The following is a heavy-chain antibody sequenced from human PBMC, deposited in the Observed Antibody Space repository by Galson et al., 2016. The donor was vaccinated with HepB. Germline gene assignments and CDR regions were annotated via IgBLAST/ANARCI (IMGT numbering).Heavy chain of an antibody. CDR1: GFTFDGYA. J-gene: IGHJ4*02. D-gene: IGHD3-22*01. V-gene: IGHV3-9*01. Sequence: SLRLSCAASGFTFDGYAMHWVRQAPGKGLEWVSGISWNSGSIGYADSVKGRFTISRDNAKNSLYLQMNSLRAEDTALYDCTKTYIRTRSSGYYAHWGQGTLVTVSS. CDR3: TKTYIRTRSSGYYAH. CDR2: ISWNSGSI.